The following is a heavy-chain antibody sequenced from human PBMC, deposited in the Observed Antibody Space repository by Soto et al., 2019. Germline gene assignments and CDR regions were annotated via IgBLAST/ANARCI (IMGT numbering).Heavy chain of an antibody. V-gene: IGHV1-18*01. Sequence: VASVKVSCKASGYTFTSYGISWVRQAPGQGLEWKGWISAYNGNTNYAQKLQGRVTMTTDTSTSTAYMELRSLRSDDTAVYYCARGGSYGDYGLYYYYYGMDVWGQGTTVTVSS. J-gene: IGHJ6*02. D-gene: IGHD4-17*01. CDR3: ARGGSYGDYGLYYYYYGMDV. CDR1: GYTFTSYG. CDR2: ISAYNGNT.